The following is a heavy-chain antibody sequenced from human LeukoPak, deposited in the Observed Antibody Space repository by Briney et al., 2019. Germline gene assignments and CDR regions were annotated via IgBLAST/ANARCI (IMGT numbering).Heavy chain of an antibody. J-gene: IGHJ4*02. Sequence: SETLSLTCTVSGGSISSSSYYWGWIRQPPGKGLEWIGSIYYSGSTYYNPSLKSRVTISVDTSKNQFSLKLRSVTAADTAVYYCARGLGGYSYLFFDYWGQGTLVTVSS. CDR3: ARGLGGYSYLFFDY. CDR1: GGSISSSSYY. D-gene: IGHD5-18*01. CDR2: IYYSGST. V-gene: IGHV4-39*01.